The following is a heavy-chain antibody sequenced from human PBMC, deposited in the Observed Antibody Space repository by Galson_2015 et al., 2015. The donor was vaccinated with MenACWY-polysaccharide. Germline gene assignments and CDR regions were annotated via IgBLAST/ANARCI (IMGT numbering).Heavy chain of an antibody. D-gene: IGHD6-13*01. V-gene: IGHV5-51*01. CDR3: ARQSSSWYWFDL. CDR2: IYPGDSDA. J-gene: IGHJ5*02. Sequence: KVSCKASGGTFSSYAISWVRQAPGQGLEWMGIIYPGDSDATYSPSFQSQVTISADKSISTAYLQWSSLKASDTAMYYCARQSSSWYWFDLWGQGTLVTVSS. CDR1: GGTFSSYA.